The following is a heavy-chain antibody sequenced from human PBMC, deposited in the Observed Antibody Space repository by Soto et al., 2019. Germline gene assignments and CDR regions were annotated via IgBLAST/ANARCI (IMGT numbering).Heavy chain of an antibody. D-gene: IGHD4-17*01. Sequence: PGESLKISCKTSGHRFTTYWISWVRQMPGKGLEYMGKINPTDSETNYSPSFEGHVTFSVDRSTSTAYVRWNSLKASDTAMYYCASPTMTSTSFYYAMDVWGQGTTLTVSS. CDR1: GHRFTTYW. V-gene: IGHV5-10-1*01. CDR3: ASPTMTSTSFYYAMDV. CDR2: INPTDSET. J-gene: IGHJ6*02.